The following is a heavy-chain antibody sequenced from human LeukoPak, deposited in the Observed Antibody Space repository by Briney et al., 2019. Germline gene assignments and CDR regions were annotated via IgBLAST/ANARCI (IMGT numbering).Heavy chain of an antibody. CDR2: INQSGST. CDR3: ARADYYGSGSYTAVDY. D-gene: IGHD3-10*01. J-gene: IGHJ4*02. Sequence: PSETLSLTCAVYGGSLSGFYWSWIRQSPGKGLEWIGEINQSGSTNYNPSLKSRVTISVDTSKNQFSLKLSSVTAADTAVYYCARADYYGSGSYTAVDYWGQGTLVTVSS. V-gene: IGHV4-34*01. CDR1: GGSLSGFY.